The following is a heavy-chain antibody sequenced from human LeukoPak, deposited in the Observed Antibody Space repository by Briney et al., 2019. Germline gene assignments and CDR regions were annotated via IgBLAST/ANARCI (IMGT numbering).Heavy chain of an antibody. Sequence: ASVKVSCKASGYTFTGYYMHWVRQAPGQGLEWMGWINPNSGGTNYAPKFQGRVTMTRDTSISTAYMELSRLRSDDTAVYYCARGLGYCSSTRCPSAYWGQGTLVTVSS. CDR2: INPNSGGT. CDR1: GYTFTGYY. D-gene: IGHD2-2*01. CDR3: ARGLGYCSSTRCPSAY. V-gene: IGHV1-2*02. J-gene: IGHJ4*02.